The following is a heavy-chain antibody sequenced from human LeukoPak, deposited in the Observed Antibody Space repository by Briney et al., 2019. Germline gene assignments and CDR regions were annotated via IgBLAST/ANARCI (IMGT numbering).Heavy chain of an antibody. CDR2: IYYSGST. J-gene: IGHJ3*02. CDR3: ARGPYSYDSSGAFDI. D-gene: IGHD3-22*01. V-gene: IGHV4-59*08. Sequence: SETLSLTCTVSGGSISSYYWSWIRQPLGKGLEWIGYIYYSGSTNYNPSLKSRVTMSVDTSKNQFSLKLSSVTAADTAVYFCARGPYSYDSSGAFDIWGQGTMVTVSS. CDR1: GGSISSYY.